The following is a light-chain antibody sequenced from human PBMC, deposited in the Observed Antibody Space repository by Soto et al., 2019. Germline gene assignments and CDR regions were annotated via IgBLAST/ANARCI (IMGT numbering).Light chain of an antibody. CDR1: FSNIGRNY. Sequence: QSVLTQPPSVSAAPGQSVAISCSGTFSNIGRNYVSWYQVLPGSAPKLLIYENHKRPSEIFARFSASKSGTSATLAITGLQAGDEGDYYCVTRDSSLSAGVFGGGTKVTV. J-gene: IGLJ3*02. V-gene: IGLV1-51*01. CDR3: VTRDSSLSAGV. CDR2: ENH.